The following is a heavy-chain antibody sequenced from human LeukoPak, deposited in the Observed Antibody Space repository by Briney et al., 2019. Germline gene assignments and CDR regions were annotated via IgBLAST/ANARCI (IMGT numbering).Heavy chain of an antibody. CDR2: FDPEDGET. J-gene: IGHJ3*01. CDR3: ASGRLERLDAFDV. V-gene: IGHV1-24*01. Sequence: GASVKVSCXVSGYTLTELSMHWVRQARGKGLEWMGGFDPEDGETIYAQKFQDRVTMTEDTSTDTAYMELSSLRSEDTAVYYCASGRLERLDAFDVWGQGTMVTVSS. CDR1: GYTLTELS. D-gene: IGHD3-16*01.